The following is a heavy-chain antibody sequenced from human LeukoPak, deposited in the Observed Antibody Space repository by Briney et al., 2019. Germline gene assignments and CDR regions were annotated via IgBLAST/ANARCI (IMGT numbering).Heavy chain of an antibody. CDR2: ISWNSGSI. CDR3: AKDGGDYGTGPYYFDY. J-gene: IGHJ4*02. D-gene: IGHD4-17*01. V-gene: IGHV3-9*01. Sequence: GGSLRLSCAASGFTFDDYAMHWVRQAPGKGLEWVSGISWNSGSIGYADSVKGRFTISRDNAKNSLYLQMNSLRAEDTALYYYAKDGGDYGTGPYYFDYWGQGTLVTVSS. CDR1: GFTFDDYA.